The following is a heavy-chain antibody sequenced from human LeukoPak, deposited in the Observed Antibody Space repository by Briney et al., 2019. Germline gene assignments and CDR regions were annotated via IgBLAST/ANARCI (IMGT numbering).Heavy chain of an antibody. CDR2: IRYDGSNK. J-gene: IGHJ4*02. Sequence: GGSLRLSCAASGFTFSSYGMHWVRQAPGKGLEWVAFIRYDGSNKYYADSVKGRFTISRDNSKNTLYLQMNSLRAEDTAVYYCAKGWGDYGSSQTPDYWGQGTLVTVSS. CDR3: AKGWGDYGSSQTPDY. V-gene: IGHV3-30*02. CDR1: GFTFSSYG. D-gene: IGHD4-23*01.